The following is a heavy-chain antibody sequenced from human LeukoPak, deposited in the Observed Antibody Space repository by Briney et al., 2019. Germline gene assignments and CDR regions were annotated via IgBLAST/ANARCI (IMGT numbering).Heavy chain of an antibody. V-gene: IGHV4-39*01. Sequence: SETLSLTCTVSGGSVSSSFYYWGWIRQPPGKGLEWIGKIYYSGSTDYNPSLKSRVTISVDTSKHQFSLRLSSVTAADTAVYYCARVYSGTDLWGQGTLVTVSS. CDR3: ARVYSGTDL. J-gene: IGHJ5*02. D-gene: IGHD5-12*01. CDR1: GGSVSSSFYY. CDR2: IYYSGST.